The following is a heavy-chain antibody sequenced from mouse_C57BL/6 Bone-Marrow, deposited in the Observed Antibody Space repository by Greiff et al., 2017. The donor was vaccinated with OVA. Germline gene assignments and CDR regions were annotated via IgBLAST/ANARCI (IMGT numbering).Heavy chain of an antibody. Sequence: EVQLVESGGGLVQPKGSLKLSCAASGFSFNTYAMNWVRQAPGKGLEWVARIRSKSNNYATYYADSVKDRFTISSADSESMLYLQMNNLKTEDTAMYYCVRHETLRDDGYYEIFAYWGQGTLVTVSA. J-gene: IGHJ3*01. D-gene: IGHD2-3*01. CDR3: VRHETLRDDGYYEIFAY. CDR2: IRSKSNNYAT. V-gene: IGHV10-1*01. CDR1: GFSFNTYA.